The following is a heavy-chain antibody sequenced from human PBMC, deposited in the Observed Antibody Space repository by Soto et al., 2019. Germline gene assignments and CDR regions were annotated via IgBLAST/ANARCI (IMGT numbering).Heavy chain of an antibody. D-gene: IGHD3-3*01. CDR3: ARRFVTIFGVVHRFAFDI. CDR1: GFTFSSYS. J-gene: IGHJ3*02. Sequence: EVQLVESGGGLVQPGGSLRLSCAASGFTFSSYSMNWVRQAPGKGLEWVSYISSSSTTYYADSVKGRFTISRDNAKNSLYLQMNSLRAEDTAVYYSARRFVTIFGVVHRFAFDIWGQGTMVTVSS. CDR2: ISSSSTT. V-gene: IGHV3-48*01.